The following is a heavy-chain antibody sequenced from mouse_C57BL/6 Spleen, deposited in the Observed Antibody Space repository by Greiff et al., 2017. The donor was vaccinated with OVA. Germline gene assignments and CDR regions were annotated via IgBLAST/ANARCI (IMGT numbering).Heavy chain of an antibody. CDR3: NYDARS. V-gene: IGHV1-15*01. D-gene: IGHD2-4*01. Sequence: VQRVESGAELVRPGASVTLSCKASGYTFSDYEMHWVKQTPVHGLEWIGAIDPETGGTAYNQTFKGKAILTADKSSSTAYMELRSLTSEDSAVYDCNYDARSWGQGTTLTVSS. CDR1: GYTFSDYE. CDR2: IDPETGGT. J-gene: IGHJ2*01.